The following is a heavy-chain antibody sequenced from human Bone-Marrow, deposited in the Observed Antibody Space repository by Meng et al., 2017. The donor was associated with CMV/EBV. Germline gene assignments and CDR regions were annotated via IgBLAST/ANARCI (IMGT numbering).Heavy chain of an antibody. CDR2: INHSGST. Sequence: SETLSLTCAVYGGSFSGYYWSWIRQPPGKGLEWIGEINHSGSTNYNPSLKSRVTISVDTSKNQFSLKLSSVTAADTAVYYCARFNCGGDCYLFDYWGQGPLVTVSS. D-gene: IGHD2-21*01. V-gene: IGHV4-34*01. J-gene: IGHJ4*02. CDR1: GGSFSGYY. CDR3: ARFNCGGDCYLFDY.